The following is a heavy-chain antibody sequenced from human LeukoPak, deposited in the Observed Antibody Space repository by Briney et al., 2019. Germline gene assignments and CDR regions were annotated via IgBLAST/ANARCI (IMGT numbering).Heavy chain of an antibody. D-gene: IGHD3-10*01. Sequence: GGSLRLSCAASGVSFTNAWMSWIRQAPGKGLEWVSYISSSSSYTNYADSVKGRFTISRDNAKNSLYLQMNSLRAEDTAVYYCARDSRDYYGSGSYDYWGQGTLVTVSS. J-gene: IGHJ4*02. CDR2: ISSSSSYT. CDR1: GVSFTNAW. CDR3: ARDSRDYYGSGSYDY. V-gene: IGHV3-11*05.